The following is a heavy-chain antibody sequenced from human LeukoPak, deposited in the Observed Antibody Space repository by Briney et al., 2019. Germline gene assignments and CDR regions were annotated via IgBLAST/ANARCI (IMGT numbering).Heavy chain of an antibody. V-gene: IGHV3-23*01. CDR2: ISASGGST. CDR1: GSTFSNYA. Sequence: GGSLRLSCAASGSTFSNYAMNWVRQAPGKGLEWVSTISASGGSTSYADSEKGRFIMSRDNSKNTLYLQMNSLRAEDTAVYYCAKSNDYGGNSGPDYWGQGTLVTVSS. CDR3: AKSNDYGGNSGPDY. J-gene: IGHJ4*02. D-gene: IGHD4-23*01.